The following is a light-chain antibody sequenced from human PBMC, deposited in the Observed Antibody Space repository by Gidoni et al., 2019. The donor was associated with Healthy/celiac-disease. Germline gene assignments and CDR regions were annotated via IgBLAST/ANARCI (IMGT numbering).Light chain of an antibody. CDR3: CSYAGSYTFVV. CDR1: SSDVGGYNY. Sequence: QSALTQPRSVSGSPGQSVTISCTGTSSDVGGYNYVSWYHQHPGKAPKLMIYDVRKRPSGVPDRVSGSKSGNTASLTISGLQAEDEADYYCCSYAGSYTFVVFGGGTKLTVL. J-gene: IGLJ2*01. V-gene: IGLV2-11*01. CDR2: DVR.